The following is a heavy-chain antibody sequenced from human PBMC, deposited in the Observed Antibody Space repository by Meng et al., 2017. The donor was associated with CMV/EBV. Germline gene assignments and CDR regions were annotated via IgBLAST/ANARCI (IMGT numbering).Heavy chain of an antibody. CDR3: AREGPTGAFDI. CDR1: GFTFSSYS. V-gene: IGHV3-48*04. D-gene: IGHD4-11*01. CDR2: ISSSSTI. J-gene: IGHJ3*02. Sequence: GESLKISCAASGFTFSSYSMNWVRQAPGKGLEWVSYISSSSTIYYADSVKGRFTISRDNAKNSLYLQMNSLRAEDTAVYYCAREGPTGAFDIWGQGTMVTVSS.